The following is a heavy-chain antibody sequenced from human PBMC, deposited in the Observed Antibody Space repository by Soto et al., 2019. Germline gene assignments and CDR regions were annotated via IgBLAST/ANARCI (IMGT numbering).Heavy chain of an antibody. CDR2: IYYGGTT. V-gene: IGHV4-59*01. D-gene: IGHD3-3*01. J-gene: IGHJ6*02. Sequence: ASETLSLTCTVSDGSISSYYWSWIRQPPGKGLEWIGYIYYGGTTYYNPSLKSRVTISLDTSKSQFSLKLSSVTAADTAVYYCARAPNYAFWSGYPPSGMDVWGQGTTVTVSS. CDR1: DGSISSYY. CDR3: ARAPNYAFWSGYPPSGMDV.